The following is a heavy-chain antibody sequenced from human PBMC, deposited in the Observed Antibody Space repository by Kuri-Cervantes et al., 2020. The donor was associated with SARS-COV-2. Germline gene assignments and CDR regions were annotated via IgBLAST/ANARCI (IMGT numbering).Heavy chain of an antibody. CDR3: ARDFLLLAAQDY. V-gene: IGHV3-7*05. CDR1: GFTFSSYW. J-gene: IGHJ4*02. D-gene: IGHD6-13*01. CDR2: IKQDGSEK. Sequence: GESLKISCAASGFTFSSYWMSWVRQAPGKGLEWVANIKQDGSEKYYVDSVKGRFTISRGNAKNSLYLQMNSLRAEDTAVYYCARDFLLLAAQDYWGQGTLVTVSS.